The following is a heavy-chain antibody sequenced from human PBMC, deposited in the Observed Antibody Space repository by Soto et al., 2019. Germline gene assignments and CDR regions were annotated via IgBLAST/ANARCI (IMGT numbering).Heavy chain of an antibody. D-gene: IGHD1-26*01. J-gene: IGHJ4*02. V-gene: IGHV3-7*01. CDR1: GFTFSSYW. CDR3: VRDDVGVGIDY. Sequence: GGSLRLSCAASGFTFSSYWMSWVRQAPGKGLEWVANIKQDGSEKYYVDSVKGRFTISRDNAKNTVYLQMNSLRAEDTAVYYCVRDDVGVGIDYWGLGTLVTVSS. CDR2: IKQDGSEK.